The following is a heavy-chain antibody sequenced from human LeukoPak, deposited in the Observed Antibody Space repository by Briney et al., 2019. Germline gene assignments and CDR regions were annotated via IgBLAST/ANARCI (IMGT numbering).Heavy chain of an antibody. CDR3: ARGGADYYDSSGYPDY. CDR2: INPNSGGT. D-gene: IGHD3-22*01. V-gene: IGHV1-2*02. CDR1: GYTFTGYY. Sequence: ASVKVSCKASGYTFTGYYMHWVRQAPGQGLEWMGWINPNSGGTNYAQKFQGRVTMTRDTSISTAYMELSRLRSDDTAVYYCARGGADYYDSSGYPDYWGQGTLDTVSS. J-gene: IGHJ4*02.